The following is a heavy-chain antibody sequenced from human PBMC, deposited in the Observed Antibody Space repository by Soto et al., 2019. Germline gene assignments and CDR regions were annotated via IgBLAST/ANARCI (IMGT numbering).Heavy chain of an antibody. J-gene: IGHJ4*02. CDR1: GYTFTGYY. CDR2: INPNSGGT. Sequence: ASVKVSCKASGYTFTGYYMHWVRQAPGQGLEWMGWINPNSGGTNYAQKFQGWVTMTRDTSISTAYMELGRLRSDDTAVYYCARGVIAAAGLSFDYWGQGTLVTVSS. CDR3: ARGVIAAAGLSFDY. D-gene: IGHD6-13*01. V-gene: IGHV1-2*04.